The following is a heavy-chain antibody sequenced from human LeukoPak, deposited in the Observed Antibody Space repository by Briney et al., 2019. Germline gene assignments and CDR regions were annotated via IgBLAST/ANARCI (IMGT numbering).Heavy chain of an antibody. CDR2: ISYDGSNK. J-gene: IGHJ4*02. Sequence: PGGSLRLSCAACGFTFSIYGMHWVRQAPGKGLEWVAVISYDGSNKYYADSVKGRFTISRDNSKNTLYLQMNSLRAEDTAVYYCAKDGDYYDSSGYYVFDYWGQGTLVTVSS. D-gene: IGHD3-22*01. CDR3: AKDGDYYDSSGYYVFDY. CDR1: GFTFSIYG. V-gene: IGHV3-30*18.